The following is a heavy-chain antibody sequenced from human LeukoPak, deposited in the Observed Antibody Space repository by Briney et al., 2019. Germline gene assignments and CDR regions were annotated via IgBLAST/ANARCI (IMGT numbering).Heavy chain of an antibody. CDR2: IKQDGSEK. CDR1: GFTFSNDW. CDR3: ARFGAAGVFDY. J-gene: IGHJ4*02. Sequence: GGSLRLSCAASGFTFSNDWMSWVRQAPGKGLEWVANIKQDGSEKDYVDSVKGRFTISRDNAKNSLYLQMNSLRAEDTAVYYCARFGAAGVFDYWGQGTLVTVSS. V-gene: IGHV3-7*01. D-gene: IGHD6-13*01.